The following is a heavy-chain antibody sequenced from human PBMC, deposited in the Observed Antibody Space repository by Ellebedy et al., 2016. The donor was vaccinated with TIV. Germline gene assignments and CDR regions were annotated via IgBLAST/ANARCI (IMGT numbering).Heavy chain of an antibody. D-gene: IGHD2-2*02. V-gene: IGHV4-39*07. CDR1: GGSISSSSYY. J-gene: IGHJ5*02. CDR2: IYYSGST. Sequence: SETLSLTXTVSGGSISSSSYYWGWIRQPPGKGLEWIGSIYYSGSTYYNPSLKSRVTMSVDTSKNQFSLKLSSVTAADTAVYYCARAGCSSTSCYTQISWFNPWGQGTLVTVSS. CDR3: ARAGCSSTSCYTQISWFNP.